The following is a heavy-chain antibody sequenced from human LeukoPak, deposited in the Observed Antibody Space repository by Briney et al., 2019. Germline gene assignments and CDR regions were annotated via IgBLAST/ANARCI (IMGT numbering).Heavy chain of an antibody. D-gene: IGHD3-22*01. CDR2: ISPSGDRT. CDR1: GFTLSSYA. J-gene: IGHJ4*02. CDR3: AIMHGYYDGSGFWVQ. V-gene: IGHV3-23*01. Sequence: GGSLRLSCAASGFTLSSYAMSWVRQAPGKGLEWVSFISPSGDRTSNADSVAGRFSISRDNTRNTLYLQMNSLRDEDTGVYYCAIMHGYYDGSGFWVQWGQGTLVTVSS.